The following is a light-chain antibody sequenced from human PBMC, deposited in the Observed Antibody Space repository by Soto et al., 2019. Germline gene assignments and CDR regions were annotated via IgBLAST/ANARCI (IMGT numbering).Light chain of an antibody. CDR2: AAS. V-gene: IGKV1-39*01. CDR3: QQTYSTPPT. J-gene: IGKJ1*01. CDR1: QSISYF. Sequence: DIQMTQSPYSLSASVGDRVTITCRASQSISYFLNWYQQKPGKAPKLLIYAASTLQSGVPSRFSGSGSGTDFTLTISGLDPEDFATYYCQQTYSTPPTFGQGTKVDI.